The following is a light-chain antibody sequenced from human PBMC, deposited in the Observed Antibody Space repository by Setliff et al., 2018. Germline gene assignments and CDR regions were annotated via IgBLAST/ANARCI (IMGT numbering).Light chain of an antibody. V-gene: IGLV2-14*03. CDR1: SSDIGGYNY. Sequence: QSVLTRPASVSGSPGQSITISCTGPSSDIGGYNYVSWYQQYPGKAPQLIIYGASKRPSGVSDRFSGSKSGNTASPTISGLQVEDEADYYCSSYTGNTLIFAAGTKGTVL. J-gene: IGLJ1*01. CDR2: GAS. CDR3: SSYTGNTLI.